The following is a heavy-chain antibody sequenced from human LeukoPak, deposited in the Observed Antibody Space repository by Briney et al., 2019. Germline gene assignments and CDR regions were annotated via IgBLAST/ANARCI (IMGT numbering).Heavy chain of an antibody. CDR1: GGSISSYY. CDR2: IYYSGST. D-gene: IGHD3-16*01. J-gene: IGHJ4*02. V-gene: IGHV4-59*01. Sequence: SETLSLTCTVSGGSISSYYWSWIRQPPGKGLEWIGYIYYSGSTNYNPSLKSRVTISVDTSKNQFSLKLSSVTAADTAVYYCARVSAGLWGLVTPPTDWGQGTLVTVSS. CDR3: ARVSAGLWGLVTPPTD.